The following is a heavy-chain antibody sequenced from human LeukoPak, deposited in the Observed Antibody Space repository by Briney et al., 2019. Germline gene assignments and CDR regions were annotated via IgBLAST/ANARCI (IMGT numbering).Heavy chain of an antibody. CDR3: ARVGSGTLDY. D-gene: IGHD1-26*01. Sequence: PSETLSLTCTVSGGSISSYYWSWIRQPPGKGLEWIGYIYYSGSTNYNPSLESRVTISVDTSKNQFSLKLSSVTAADTAVYYCARVGSGTLDYWGQGTLVTVSS. CDR1: GGSISSYY. V-gene: IGHV4-59*01. CDR2: IYYSGST. J-gene: IGHJ4*02.